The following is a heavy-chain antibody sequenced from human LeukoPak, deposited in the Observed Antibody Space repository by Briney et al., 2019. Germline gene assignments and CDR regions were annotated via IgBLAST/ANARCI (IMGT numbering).Heavy chain of an antibody. D-gene: IGHD1/OR15-1a*01. J-gene: IGHJ2*01. CDR1: GYTFTSYD. CDR3: ARWANWDNWYFDL. V-gene: IGHV1-8*01. Sequence: ASVKVSCKASGYTFTSYDINWVRQATGQGLEWMGWMNPNSGNTGYARKFQGGVTMTRNTSISTAYMELSSLRSEDTAVYYCARWANWDNWYFDLWGRGTLVTVSS. CDR2: MNPNSGNT.